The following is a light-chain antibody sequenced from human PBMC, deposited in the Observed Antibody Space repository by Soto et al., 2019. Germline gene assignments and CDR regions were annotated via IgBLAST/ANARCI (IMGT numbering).Light chain of an antibody. J-gene: IGLJ1*01. CDR3: LLSYRGDGYV. CDR2: DTS. Sequence: QAVVTQEPSLTVSPGGTVTLTCGSSTGAVTSGHYPYWFQQKPGQAPRTLIYDTSNKHSWTPARFSGSLLGGKAARTLSGAQPEDEAEYYCLLSYRGDGYVFGTGTKLTVL. V-gene: IGLV7-46*01. CDR1: TGAVTSGHY.